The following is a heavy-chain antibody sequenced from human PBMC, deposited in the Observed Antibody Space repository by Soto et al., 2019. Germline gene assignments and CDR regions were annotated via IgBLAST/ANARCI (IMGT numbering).Heavy chain of an antibody. V-gene: IGHV1-69*13. D-gene: IGHD2-2*01. Sequence: GASVKVSCKASGGTFSSYAISWVRQAPGQGLEWMGGIIPIFGTANYAQKFQGRVTITADESTSTAYMELSSLRSEDTAVYYCARDLGVVVVPAAHWFDPWGQGTLVTVSS. CDR3: ARDLGVVVVPAAHWFDP. CDR2: IIPIFGTA. CDR1: GGTFSSYA. J-gene: IGHJ5*02.